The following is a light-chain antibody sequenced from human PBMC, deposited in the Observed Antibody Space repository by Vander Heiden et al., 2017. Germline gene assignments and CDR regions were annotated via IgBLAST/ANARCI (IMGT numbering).Light chain of an antibody. Sequence: SSVLTQPPSVPVAPGQTARITCGGNNIGSKSVHWYQQKPGQAPVLVVYDDSDRPSGIPERFSGSNSGNTATLTISRVEAGDEADYYCQVWDSSSDLVVFGGGTKLTVL. CDR3: QVWDSSSDLVV. CDR1: NIGSKS. J-gene: IGLJ2*01. V-gene: IGLV3-21*02. CDR2: DDS.